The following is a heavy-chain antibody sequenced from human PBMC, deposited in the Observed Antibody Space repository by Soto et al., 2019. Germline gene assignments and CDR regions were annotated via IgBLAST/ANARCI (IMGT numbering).Heavy chain of an antibody. J-gene: IGHJ4*02. CDR2: INHSGST. V-gene: IGHV4-34*01. CDR3: ARGHYMDRGVSTN. Sequence: PSETLSLTCAVYGGSFSGYYWSWIRQPPGKGLEWIGEINHSGSTNYNPSLKSRVTISVDTSKNQFSLKLSSVTAADTAVYYCARGHYMDRGVSTNWGQGTLVTVSS. D-gene: IGHD3-10*01. CDR1: GGSFSGYY.